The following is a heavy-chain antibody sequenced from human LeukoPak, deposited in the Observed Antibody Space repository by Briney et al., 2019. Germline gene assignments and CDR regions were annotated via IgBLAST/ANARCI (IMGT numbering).Heavy chain of an antibody. J-gene: IGHJ2*01. CDR2: IYYTGST. Sequence: SETLSLTCTVSGGSISSSSNYWGWLRQPPGTGLEWIGSIYYTGSTYYNSSLKNRVTISIDTSKNQFSLKLSSVSAADTAVYYCARGGSYGYFDLWGRGSLVTVSS. V-gene: IGHV4-39*07. CDR1: GGSISSSSNY. CDR3: ARGGSYGYFDL. D-gene: IGHD3-10*01.